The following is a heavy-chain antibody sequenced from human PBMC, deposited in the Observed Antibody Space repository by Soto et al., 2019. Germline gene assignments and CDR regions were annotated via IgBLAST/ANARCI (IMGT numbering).Heavy chain of an antibody. CDR3: ARGDFWSGYYYYYGMDV. CDR2: IYYSGST. Sequence: SGTLSLTCTVSGGSISSGGYYWSWIRQHPGKGLEWIGYIYYSGSTNYNPSLKSRVTISVDTSKNQFSLKLSSVTAADTAVYYCARGDFWSGYYYYYGMDVWGQGTTVTVPS. V-gene: IGHV4-61*08. CDR1: GGSISSGGYY. J-gene: IGHJ6*02. D-gene: IGHD3-3*01.